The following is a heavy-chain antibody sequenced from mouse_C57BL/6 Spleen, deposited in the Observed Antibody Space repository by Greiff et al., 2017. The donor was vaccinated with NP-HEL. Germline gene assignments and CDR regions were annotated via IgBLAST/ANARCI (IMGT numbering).Heavy chain of an antibody. CDR1: GYTFTDYY. CDR3: ARSLYSNYVGYYAMDY. V-gene: IGHV1-75*01. J-gene: IGHJ4*01. CDR2: IFPGSGST. D-gene: IGHD2-5*01. Sequence: QVQLQQSGPELVKPGASVKISCKASGYTFTDYYINWVKQRPGQGLEWIGWIFPGSGSTYYNEKFKGKATLTVDKSSSTAYMLLSSLTSEDSAVYFCARSLYSNYVGYYAMDYWGQGTSVTVSS.